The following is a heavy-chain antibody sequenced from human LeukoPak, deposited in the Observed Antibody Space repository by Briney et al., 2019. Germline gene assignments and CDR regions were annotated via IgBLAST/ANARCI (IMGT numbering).Heavy chain of an antibody. Sequence: ASVKVSCKASGYTFTSYVISRVRQAPGQGLEWMGWISAYNGNTNYAQKLQGRVTMTTDTSTSTAYMELRSLRSDDTAVYYCARSANYDFWSGYYRYYYYYMDVWGKGTTVTVSS. CDR1: GYTFTSYV. J-gene: IGHJ6*03. CDR2: ISAYNGNT. CDR3: ARSANYDFWSGYYRYYYYYMDV. D-gene: IGHD3-3*01. V-gene: IGHV1-18*01.